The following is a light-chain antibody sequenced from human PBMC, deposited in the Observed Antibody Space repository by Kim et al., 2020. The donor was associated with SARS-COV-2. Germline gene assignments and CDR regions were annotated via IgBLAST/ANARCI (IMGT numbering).Light chain of an antibody. J-gene: IGKJ1*01. CDR2: TAS. V-gene: IGKV1-39*01. CDR1: QDISSY. Sequence: DIQMTQSPSSLSASVGDRVTITCRASQDISSYLNWYQQKPGKAPKLLIYTASSLQSGVPSRFTGSGSETDFTLTISSLQPEDFATYYGQQTYSASRTFGQGTKV. CDR3: QQTYSASRT.